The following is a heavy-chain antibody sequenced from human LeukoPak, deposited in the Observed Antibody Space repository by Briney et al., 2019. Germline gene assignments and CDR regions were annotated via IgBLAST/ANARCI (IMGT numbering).Heavy chain of an antibody. CDR3: AREPDSSSWYGRHYYYYMDV. V-gene: IGHV1-2*02. Sequence: ASVKVSCKASGYTFTGYYMHWVRQAPGQGREWMGWINPKSGGTNYAQKLQGRVTMTRDTSISTAYMELSRLRSDDTAVYYCAREPDSSSWYGRHYYYYMDVWGKGTTVTVSS. D-gene: IGHD6-13*01. CDR2: INPKSGGT. J-gene: IGHJ6*03. CDR1: GYTFTGYY.